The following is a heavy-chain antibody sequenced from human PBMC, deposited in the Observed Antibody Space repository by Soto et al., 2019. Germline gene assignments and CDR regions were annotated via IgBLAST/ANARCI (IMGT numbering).Heavy chain of an antibody. V-gene: IGHV1-69*06. Sequence: QVQLVQSGAEVKKPGSSVKVSCKASGGTFSSYAISWVRQAPGQGLEWMGGIIPIFGTANYAQKFQGRVTITADKFTSTAYMELSSLRSEDTAVYYCARELYYYDSSGFEDAFDIWGQGTMVTVSS. D-gene: IGHD3-22*01. CDR2: IIPIFGTA. CDR3: ARELYYYDSSGFEDAFDI. J-gene: IGHJ3*02. CDR1: GGTFSSYA.